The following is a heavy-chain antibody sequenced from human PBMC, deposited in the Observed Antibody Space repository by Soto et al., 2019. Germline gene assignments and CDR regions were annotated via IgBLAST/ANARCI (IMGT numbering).Heavy chain of an antibody. Sequence: GGSLRLSCAASGFTFSGNWMHWVRQAPGKGLVWVSRITGDERGTAYADSVKGRFTISRDDAKNTLYLQMNSLREEDTAVYYCARDYFFSIHFWGQGTVVTVSS. CDR2: ITGDERGT. CDR3: ARDYFFSIHF. J-gene: IGHJ4*02. V-gene: IGHV3-74*01. D-gene: IGHD3-10*01. CDR1: GFTFSGNW.